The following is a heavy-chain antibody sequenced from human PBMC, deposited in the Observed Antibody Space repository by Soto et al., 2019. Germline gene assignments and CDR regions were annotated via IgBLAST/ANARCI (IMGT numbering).Heavy chain of an antibody. V-gene: IGHV1-8*01. J-gene: IGHJ6*04. D-gene: IGHD3-16*01. CDR1: GYTFPNYD. CDR2: MNPNSGNT. CDR3: ARGHYDYIWGSQRIDYRAV. Sequence: GAPGKVSCKASGYTFPNYDIQWGRQATGKGVVGEGWMNPNSGNTGYEQKVQGRATMTRNTSIRTANMELSSLRSEDTAVYYCARGHYDYIWGSQRIDYRAVWGKGPTVTGSS.